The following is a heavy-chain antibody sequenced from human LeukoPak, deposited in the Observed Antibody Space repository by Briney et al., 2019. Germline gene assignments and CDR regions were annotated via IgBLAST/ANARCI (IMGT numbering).Heavy chain of an antibody. CDR2: ISYDGSNK. J-gene: IGHJ4*02. V-gene: IGHV3-30*03. Sequence: GGSLRLSCAASGFTFSSYGMHWVRQAPGKGLEWVAVISYDGSNKYCADSVKGRFTISRDNSKNTLYLQMNSLKAEDTAVYYCAGFNYDYWGQGTLVTVSS. CDR3: AGFNYDY. CDR1: GFTFSSYG.